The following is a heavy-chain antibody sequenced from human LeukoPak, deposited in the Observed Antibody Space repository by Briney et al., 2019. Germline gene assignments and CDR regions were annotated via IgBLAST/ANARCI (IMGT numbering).Heavy chain of an antibody. D-gene: IGHD3-3*01. CDR1: GFTFSSYS. CDR2: ISSSSSTI. V-gene: IGHV3-48*01. J-gene: IGHJ3*02. Sequence: GGSLRLSCAASGFTFSSYSMNWVRQAPGKGLEWVSYISSSSSTIYYADSVKGRFTISRDNAKNPLYLQMNSLRAEDTAVYYCAREAILEWLLSDAFDIWGQGTMVTVSS. CDR3: AREAILEWLLSDAFDI.